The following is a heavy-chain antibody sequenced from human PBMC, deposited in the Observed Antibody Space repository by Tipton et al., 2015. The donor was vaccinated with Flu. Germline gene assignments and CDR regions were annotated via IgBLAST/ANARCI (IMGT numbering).Heavy chain of an antibody. D-gene: IGHD6-19*01. CDR1: GGSISSYY. CDR2: IYYSGST. CDR3: ARSVAVAAPGWFDP. V-gene: IGHV4-59*01. J-gene: IGHJ5*02. Sequence: TLSLTCTVSGGSISSYYWSWIRQPPGKGLEWIGYIYYSGSTNYNPSLKSRVTISVDTSKNQFSLKLSSVTAADTAGYYCARSVAVAAPGWFDPWGQGTLVAVSS.